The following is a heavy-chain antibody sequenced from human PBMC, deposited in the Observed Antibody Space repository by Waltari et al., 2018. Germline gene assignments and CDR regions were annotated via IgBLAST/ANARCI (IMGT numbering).Heavy chain of an antibody. Sequence: EVQLVESGGGLVKPGGSLRLSCAASGFTFSSYSMNWVRQAPGTGLERVSSLCSSSSYIYYADSVKGRFTISRDNAKNSLYLQMNSLRAEDTAVYYCARDLFRQLVQNYHYYMDVWGKGTTVTISS. CDR3: ARDLFRQLVQNYHYYMDV. CDR2: LCSSSSYI. CDR1: GFTFSSYS. D-gene: IGHD6-6*01. V-gene: IGHV3-21*01. J-gene: IGHJ6*03.